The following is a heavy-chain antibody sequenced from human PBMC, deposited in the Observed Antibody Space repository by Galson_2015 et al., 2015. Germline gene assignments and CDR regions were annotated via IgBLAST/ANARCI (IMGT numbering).Heavy chain of an antibody. V-gene: IGHV3-21*01. CDR3: ARDRIAAANWFDP. Sequence: SLRLSCAASGFTFSSYSMNWVRQAPGKGLKWVSSISSSSSYIYYADSVKGRFTISRDNAKNSLYLQMNSLRAEDTAVYYCARDRIAAANWFDPWGQGTLVTVSS. J-gene: IGHJ5*02. CDR1: GFTFSSYS. CDR2: ISSSSSYI. D-gene: IGHD6-13*01.